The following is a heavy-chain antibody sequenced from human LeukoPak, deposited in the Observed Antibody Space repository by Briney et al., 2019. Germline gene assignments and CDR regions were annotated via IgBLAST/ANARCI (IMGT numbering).Heavy chain of an antibody. J-gene: IGHJ5*02. Sequence: SVKVSCKASGGTFSSYAISWVRQAPGQGLEWMGGIIPIFGTANYAQKFQGRVTITADESTSTAYMELSSLRSEDTAVYYCARDASVSSSWNWFDPWGQGTLVTVSS. CDR1: GGTFSSYA. V-gene: IGHV1-69*13. CDR2: IIPIFGTA. CDR3: ARDASVSSSWNWFDP. D-gene: IGHD6-13*01.